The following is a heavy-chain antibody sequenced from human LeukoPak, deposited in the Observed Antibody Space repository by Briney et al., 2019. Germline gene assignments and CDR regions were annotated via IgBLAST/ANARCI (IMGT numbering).Heavy chain of an antibody. CDR2: ISGSGGST. J-gene: IGHJ4*02. Sequence: SGGSLRLSCAASGFTFSSYAMSWVRQAPGKGLEWVSAISGSGGSTYYADSVKGRFTISRDNSKNTLYLQMNSLRAEDTAVYYCAKVEDIVVVPAAPTLDYWGQGTLVTVSS. CDR3: AKVEDIVVVPAAPTLDY. D-gene: IGHD2-2*01. V-gene: IGHV3-23*01. CDR1: GFTFSSYA.